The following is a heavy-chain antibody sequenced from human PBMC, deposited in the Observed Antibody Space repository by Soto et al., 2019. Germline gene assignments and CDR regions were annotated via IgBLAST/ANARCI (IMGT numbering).Heavy chain of an antibody. Sequence: EVQLVESGGGLVQPGGSLRLSCAASGFTFSSYAMHWVRQAPGKGLEYVSAISSNGGSTYYANFVKGRFTISRDNSKNTLNLQMGSLRAEDMAVYYCARSAVRGVIIRLFDYWGQGTLVTVSS. J-gene: IGHJ4*02. CDR2: ISSNGGST. CDR3: ARSAVRGVIIRLFDY. V-gene: IGHV3-64*01. D-gene: IGHD3-10*01. CDR1: GFTFSSYA.